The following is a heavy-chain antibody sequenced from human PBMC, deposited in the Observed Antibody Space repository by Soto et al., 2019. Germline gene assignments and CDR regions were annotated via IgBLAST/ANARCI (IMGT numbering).Heavy chain of an antibody. CDR2: ISGSGGST. CDR1: GFTFSSYA. CDR3: AKSPYCSGGSCYYGQSGY. Sequence: EVQLLESGGGLVQPGGSLRLSCAASGFTFSSYAMSWVRQAPGKGLEWVSAISGSGGSTYYAHSVKGRVTIRLDNSKTSLYLEMNSLRAEDTAVYYCAKSPYCSGGSCYYGQSGYWGQGTLVTVSS. J-gene: IGHJ4*02. D-gene: IGHD2-15*01. V-gene: IGHV3-23*01.